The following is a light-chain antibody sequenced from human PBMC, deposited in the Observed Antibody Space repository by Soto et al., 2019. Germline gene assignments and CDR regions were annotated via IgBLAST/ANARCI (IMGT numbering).Light chain of an antibody. J-gene: IGLJ2*01. CDR3: QSYDTTNQV. CDR1: SGSIANNY. Sequence: NFVLTQLHCVSESPGKTLTISCTRSSGSIANNYVQWYQQRPGSAPTTVIHEDNQRPSGVPDRFSGSIDSSSNSASLTISGLKTEDEAHYYCQSYDTTNQVFGGGTQLTVL. CDR2: EDN. V-gene: IGLV6-57*04.